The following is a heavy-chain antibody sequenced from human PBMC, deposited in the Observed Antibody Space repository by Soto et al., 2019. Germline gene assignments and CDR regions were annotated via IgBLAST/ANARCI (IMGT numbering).Heavy chain of an antibody. Sequence: SETLSLTCVVSGGSISSYHCCWIWLLPRKGLELIAYGAFTWNTNYNHSPKLRGTISMYTVKNQNSLKLTSVTAAATAAYYCSRHMHACFTHYFDPWGQGTPVTVSS. V-gene: IGHV4-59*08. J-gene: IGHJ5*02. CDR2: GAFTWNT. CDR3: SRHMHACFTHYFDP. D-gene: IGHD3-16*01. CDR1: GGSISSYH.